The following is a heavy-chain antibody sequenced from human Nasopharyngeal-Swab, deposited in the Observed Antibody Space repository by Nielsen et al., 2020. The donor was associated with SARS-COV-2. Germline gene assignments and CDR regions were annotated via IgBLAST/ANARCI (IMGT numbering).Heavy chain of an antibody. CDR2: ISYDGSNK. Sequence: VRQAPGKGLEWVAVISYDGSNKYYADSVKGRSTISRDNSKNTLYLQMNSLRAEDTAVYYCASNGIRFLEWLLAQPLDYWGQGTLVTVSS. D-gene: IGHD3-3*01. J-gene: IGHJ4*02. CDR3: ASNGIRFLEWLLAQPLDY. V-gene: IGHV3-30-3*01.